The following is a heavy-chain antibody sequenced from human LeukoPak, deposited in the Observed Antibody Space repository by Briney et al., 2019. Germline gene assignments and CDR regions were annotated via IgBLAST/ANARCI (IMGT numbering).Heavy chain of an antibody. CDR1: GFIFSHYG. CDR2: IRGSGTST. D-gene: IGHD3-10*01. CDR3: AKVTYGSGTYGAFDY. Sequence: GGSLRLSCAASGFIFSHYGMNWVRQAPGKGLEWVSCIRGSGTSTYYADSVKGRFTISRDNSKNTLYLQMNSLRAEDTAVYYCAKVTYGSGTYGAFDYWGQGTLVTVSS. J-gene: IGHJ4*02. V-gene: IGHV3-23*01.